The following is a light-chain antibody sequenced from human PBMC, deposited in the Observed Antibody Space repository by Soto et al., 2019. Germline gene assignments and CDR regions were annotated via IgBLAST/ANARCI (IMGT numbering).Light chain of an antibody. J-gene: IGKJ1*01. CDR3: VQGTHWPWT. CDR2: EVS. Sequence: DVVMTQSPLSLPVTLGQPASISCRSSQSLIHSDGSTYLNWFQQRPGQSPRRLIYEVSDRDSGVPDRFSGSGSGTDFTLKISRVEAEDVGVYYCVQGTHWPWTFGQGTEVEIK. V-gene: IGKV2-30*02. CDR1: QSLIHSDGSTY.